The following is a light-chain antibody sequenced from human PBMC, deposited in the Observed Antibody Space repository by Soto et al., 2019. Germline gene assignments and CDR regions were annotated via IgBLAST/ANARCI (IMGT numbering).Light chain of an antibody. CDR2: ANN. CDR1: SSNIGSNT. J-gene: IGLJ1*01. Sequence: QSALSQPPSVSGTPGQGVTISCSGSSSNIGSNTVHWFQHLPGTAPKLLIYANNQRPSGVPYRFSGSKSGTSASLAISGLQSEDEADYYCAAWDDSLNGLYVFGTGTKVTVL. V-gene: IGLV1-44*01. CDR3: AAWDDSLNGLYV.